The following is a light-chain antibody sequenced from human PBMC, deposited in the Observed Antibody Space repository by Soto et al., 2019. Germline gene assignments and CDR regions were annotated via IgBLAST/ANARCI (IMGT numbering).Light chain of an antibody. V-gene: IGKV3-20*01. Sequence: EIVLTLSPGTLSLSPGERATLSCRASQSVNTKYLAWYQQKPGQAPRLLLSGVSSRATGIPDRFSGSGSGTDFILTISRVEPEDFAVYYCQQFGTSSLVTFGPGTKVDIK. J-gene: IGKJ3*01. CDR2: GVS. CDR1: QSVNTKY. CDR3: QQFGTSSLVT.